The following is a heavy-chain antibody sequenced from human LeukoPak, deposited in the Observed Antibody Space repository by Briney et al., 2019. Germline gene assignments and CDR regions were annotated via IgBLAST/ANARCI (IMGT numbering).Heavy chain of an antibody. J-gene: IGHJ4*02. V-gene: IGHV1-24*01. Sequence: ASVKASCKVFGDSLIELSMHWVRQAPGRGLEWMGGFDPEDGETMYAQHFQSRVTMTEDTSTDTAYMELSSLTSDDTAVYYCATQWFNALVPRGQATLVTVSS. CDR1: GDSLIELS. CDR3: ATQWFNALVP. D-gene: IGHD3-22*01. CDR2: FDPEDGET.